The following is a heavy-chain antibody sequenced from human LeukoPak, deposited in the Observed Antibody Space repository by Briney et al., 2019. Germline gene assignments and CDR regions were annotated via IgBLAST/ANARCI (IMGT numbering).Heavy chain of an antibody. CDR2: INHSGST. Sequence: SETLSLTCAVYGGSFSGYYWSWIRQPPGKGLEWIGEINHSGSTNYNPSLKSRVTMFVDTSNNQFSLRLTSLTAADTAVYYCASPGSYYYGIFDYWGQGTLVTVSS. V-gene: IGHV4-34*01. D-gene: IGHD3-10*01. J-gene: IGHJ4*02. CDR1: GGSFSGYY. CDR3: ASPGSYYYGIFDY.